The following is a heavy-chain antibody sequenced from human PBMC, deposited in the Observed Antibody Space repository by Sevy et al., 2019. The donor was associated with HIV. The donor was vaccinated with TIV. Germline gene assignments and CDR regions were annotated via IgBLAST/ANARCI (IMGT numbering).Heavy chain of an antibody. D-gene: IGHD3-22*01. CDR2: INWKTDNV. V-gene: IGHV3-20*01. J-gene: IGHJ3*02. CDR3: ARNTYYLDSTVCGAFYI. CDR1: GFTFDDYA. Sequence: GGSLRLSCAASGFTFDDYAMSWVRQAPGKGLEWVSAINWKTDNVGYADSVKGRFTISRDNAKRSLYLQMNSLRPEDTALYHCARNTYYLDSTVCGAFYIWGQGIMVTVSS.